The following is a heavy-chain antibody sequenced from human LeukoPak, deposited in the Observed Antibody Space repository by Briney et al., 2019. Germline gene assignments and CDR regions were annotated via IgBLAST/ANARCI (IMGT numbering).Heavy chain of an antibody. CDR2: IYYSGST. V-gene: IGHV4-34*01. D-gene: IGHD3-22*01. CDR3: ASYDSSGYYPPH. J-gene: IGHJ4*02. CDR1: GGSFSGYY. Sequence: PSETLSLTCAVYGGSFSGYYWGWIRQPPGKGLEWIGSIYYSGSTYYNPSLKSRVTISVDTSKNQFSLKLIAVTAADTAVYYCASYDSSGYYPPHWGQGTLSPSPQ.